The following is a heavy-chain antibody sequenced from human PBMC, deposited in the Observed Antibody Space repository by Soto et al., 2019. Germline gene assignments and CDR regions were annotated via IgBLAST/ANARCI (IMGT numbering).Heavy chain of an antibody. D-gene: IGHD3-22*01. CDR3: ARVMDSSGRLMDV. J-gene: IGHJ6*02. CDR2: ISYDGSNK. V-gene: IGHV3-30*03. Sequence: HPGGSLRLSCAASGFAFSSYGMNWFRQAPGKGLEWVAVISYDGSNKYYADSVKGRFTISRDNSKNTLYLQMNSLRAEDTAVYYCARVMDSSGRLMDVWGQGTTVTSP. CDR1: GFAFSSYG.